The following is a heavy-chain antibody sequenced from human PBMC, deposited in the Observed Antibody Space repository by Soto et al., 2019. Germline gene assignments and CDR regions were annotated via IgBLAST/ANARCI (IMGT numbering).Heavy chain of an antibody. CDR1: GFTFSSYA. J-gene: IGHJ6*02. V-gene: IGHV3-30-3*01. CDR3: ARDYSSSSQFSYGMDV. D-gene: IGHD6-6*01. Sequence: LRLSCAASGFTFSSYAMHWVRQAPGKGLEWVAVISYDGSNKYYADSVKGRFTISRDNSKNTLYLQMNSLRAEDTAVYYCARDYSSSSQFSYGMDVWGQGTTVTVSS. CDR2: ISYDGSNK.